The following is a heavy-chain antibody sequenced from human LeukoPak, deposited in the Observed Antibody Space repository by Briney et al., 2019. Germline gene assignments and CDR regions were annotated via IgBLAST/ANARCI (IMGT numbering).Heavy chain of an antibody. CDR1: GGSIRSSYYY. CDR2: INHSGST. V-gene: IGHV4-39*07. CDR3: ARGASMVRGVRDFDY. Sequence: SETLSLTCTVSGGSIRSSYYYWSWIRQPPGKGLEWIGEINHSGSTNYNPSLKSRVTISVDTSKNQFSLKLSSVTAADAAVYYCARGASMVRGVRDFDYWGQGTLVTVSS. J-gene: IGHJ4*02. D-gene: IGHD3-10*01.